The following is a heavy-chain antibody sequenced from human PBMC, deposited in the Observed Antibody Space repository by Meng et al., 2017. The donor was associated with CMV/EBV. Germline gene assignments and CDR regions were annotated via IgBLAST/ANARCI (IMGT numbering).Heavy chain of an antibody. CDR2: IIPILGIA. V-gene: IGHV1-69*04. J-gene: IGHJ6*02. D-gene: IGHD3-22*01. CDR1: FSSYT. Sequence: FSSYTISWVRQAPGQGLEWMGRIIPILGIANYAQKFQGRVTITADKSTSTAYMELSSLRSEDTAVYYCARDKITMIVVAPGPHGMDVWGQGTTVTVSS. CDR3: ARDKITMIVVAPGPHGMDV.